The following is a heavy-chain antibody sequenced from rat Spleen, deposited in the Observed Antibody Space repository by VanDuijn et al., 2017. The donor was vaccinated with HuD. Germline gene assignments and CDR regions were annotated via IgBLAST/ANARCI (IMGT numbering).Heavy chain of an antibody. CDR1: GFTFSNYA. CDR3: ARCFDL. V-gene: IGHV5-29*01. Sequence: EVQLVESGGGLVQPGRSLKLSCAASGFTFSNYAMAWVRQAPTKGLEWVATINFDGSSTYYRDSVRGRFSISRDNAKSILYLQMDSLRSEDTATYYCARCFDLWGQGVMVTVSS. J-gene: IGHJ2*01. CDR2: INFDGSST.